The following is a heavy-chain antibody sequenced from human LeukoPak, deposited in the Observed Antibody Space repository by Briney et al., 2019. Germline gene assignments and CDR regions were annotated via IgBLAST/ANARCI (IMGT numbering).Heavy chain of an antibody. CDR1: GFTVSNNY. CDR3: ARDGPTSWFDP. V-gene: IGHV3-21*01. J-gene: IGHJ5*02. Sequence: PGGSLRLSCAASGFTVSNNYMNWVRQAPGKGLEWVSSISSSSSYIYYADSVKGRFTISRDNAKNSLYLQMNSLRAEDTAVYYCARDGPTSWFDPWGQGTLVTVSS. CDR2: ISSSSSYI. D-gene: IGHD3/OR15-3a*01.